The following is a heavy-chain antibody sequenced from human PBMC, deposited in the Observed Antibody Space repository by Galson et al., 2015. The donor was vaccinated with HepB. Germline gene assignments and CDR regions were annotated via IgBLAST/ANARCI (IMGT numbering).Heavy chain of an antibody. Sequence: SVKVSCKASGYTFTSYGISWVRQAPGQGLEWMGWISAYNGNTDYAQKLQGRVTMTTDTSTSTAYMELRSLRSDDTAVYYCARDIPPHIVPADYWGQGTLVAVSS. D-gene: IGHD2-2*01. J-gene: IGHJ4*02. V-gene: IGHV1-18*04. CDR1: GYTFTSYG. CDR3: ARDIPPHIVPADY. CDR2: ISAYNGNT.